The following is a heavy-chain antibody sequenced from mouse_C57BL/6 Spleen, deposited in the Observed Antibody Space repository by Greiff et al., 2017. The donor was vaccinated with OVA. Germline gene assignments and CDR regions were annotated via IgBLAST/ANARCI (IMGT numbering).Heavy chain of an antibody. V-gene: IGHV7-1*01. CDR3: ARSGLPRKYGDV. CDR1: GFTFSDFY. CDR2: SRNKANDYTT. D-gene: IGHD1-1*01. J-gene: IGHJ1*03. Sequence: EVKVVESGGGLVQSGRSLRLSCATSGFTFSDFYMEWVRQAPGKGLEWIAASRNKANDYTTEYSASVKGRFIVSRDTAQSILYLQMNALRAEDTAIYYCARSGLPRKYGDVWGTGTTVTVSS.